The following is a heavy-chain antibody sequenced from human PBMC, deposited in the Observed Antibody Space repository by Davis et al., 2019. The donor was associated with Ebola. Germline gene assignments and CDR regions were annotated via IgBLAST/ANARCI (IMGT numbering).Heavy chain of an antibody. J-gene: IGHJ4*02. CDR2: IYYSGST. Sequence: MPSEPLSPTFTAPGCSISSGDYYWSWIRQPPGQGLEWIGYIYYSGSTYYNSSLKSRVTIYVDTSKNQFSLKLSSVTAADTAVYYCARDFVYWGQGTLDTVSS. V-gene: IGHV4-30-4*08. CDR3: ARDFVY. CDR1: GCSISSGDYY.